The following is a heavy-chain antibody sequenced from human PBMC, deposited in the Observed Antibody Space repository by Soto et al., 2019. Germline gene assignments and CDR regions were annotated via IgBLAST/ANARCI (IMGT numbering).Heavy chain of an antibody. Sequence: GGSLRLSCAGSGFTFSDYYMHWIRQAPGKGLEWVSYISTTSTYTNYADSVKGRFSISRDNAKNSLYLQMNNLRVEDTAVYYCGRGAYYYGSGSYPIDYWGQGALVTVSS. CDR1: GFTFSDYY. J-gene: IGHJ4*02. CDR2: ISTTSTYT. CDR3: GRGAYYYGSGSYPIDY. V-gene: IGHV3-11*06. D-gene: IGHD3-10*01.